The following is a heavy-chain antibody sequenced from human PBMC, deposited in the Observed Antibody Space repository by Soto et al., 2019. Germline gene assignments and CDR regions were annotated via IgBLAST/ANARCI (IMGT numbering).Heavy chain of an antibody. CDR1: QECSDGDA. V-gene: IGHV4-59*08. D-gene: IGHD5-18*01. J-gene: IGHJ1*01. Sequence: PCRNVALGCAVSQECSDGDAWTCVVQRPGKTLDWIGYVSYSVITDYHPSLNIRVSISIDTYKSQFSLKMISVTDADTAVYYCARQGSDSRRFLFAPRGQRAPVTVSS. CDR2: VSYSVIT. CDR3: ARQGSDSRRFLFAP.